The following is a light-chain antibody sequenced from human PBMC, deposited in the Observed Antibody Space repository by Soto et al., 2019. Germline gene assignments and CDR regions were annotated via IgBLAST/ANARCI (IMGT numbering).Light chain of an antibody. CDR2: GNS. V-gene: IGLV1-40*01. J-gene: IGLJ2*01. CDR3: QSYDSSLSGSRV. CDR1: SSNIGAGYD. Sequence: QSVLTQPPSVSGAPGQRVTISCTGSSSNIGAGYDVHWYQQLPGTAPKLLIYGNSNRPSGVPDRFSGSKSGTSASLAITGLQAEDEVDYYCQSYDSSLSGSRVFGGGPQLTVL.